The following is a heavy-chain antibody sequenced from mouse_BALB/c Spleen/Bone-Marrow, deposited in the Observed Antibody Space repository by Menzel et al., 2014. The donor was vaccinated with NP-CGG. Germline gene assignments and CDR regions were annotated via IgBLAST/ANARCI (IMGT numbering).Heavy chain of an antibody. V-gene: IGHV1S81*02. CDR3: AREDGLWYFDV. CDR1: GYTFTSYY. Sequence: VQLQQSGAELVKPGASVKLSCKASGYTFTSYYVYWVKQRPGQGLEWIGEINPSNGGTNFNEKFKSKATLTVDKSSSTAYMQLSSLTSEDSAVYYCAREDGLWYFDVWGAGTTVTVSS. CDR2: INPSNGGT. J-gene: IGHJ1*01. D-gene: IGHD1-1*01.